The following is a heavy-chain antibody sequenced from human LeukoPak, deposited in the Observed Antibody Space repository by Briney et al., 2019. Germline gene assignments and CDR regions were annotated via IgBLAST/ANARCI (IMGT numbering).Heavy chain of an antibody. V-gene: IGHV1-69*05. CDR3: ATGGIAARLVWDLGWVDWFDP. J-gene: IGHJ5*02. Sequence: SVKVSCKASGGTFSSYAISWVRQAPGQGLEWMGGIIPIFGTANYAQKFQGRVTITTDESTSTAYMELSSLRSEDTAVYYCATGGIAARLVWDLGWVDWFDPWGQGTLVTVSS. CDR2: IIPIFGTA. D-gene: IGHD6-6*01. CDR1: GGTFSSYA.